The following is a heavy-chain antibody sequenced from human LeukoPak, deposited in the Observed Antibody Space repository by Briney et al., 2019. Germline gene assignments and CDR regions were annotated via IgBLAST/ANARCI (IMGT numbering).Heavy chain of an antibody. J-gene: IGHJ4*02. CDR1: GGTFSSYA. V-gene: IGHV1-69*05. CDR2: IIPIFGTA. D-gene: IGHD5-12*01. CDR3: ARMAWWLGPFDY. Sequence: GASVKVSCKASGGTFSSYAISWVRQAPGQGLEWMGGIIPIFGTANYAQKFQGRVTMTRNTSISTAYMELSSLRSEDTAVYYCARMAWWLGPFDYWGQGTLVTVSS.